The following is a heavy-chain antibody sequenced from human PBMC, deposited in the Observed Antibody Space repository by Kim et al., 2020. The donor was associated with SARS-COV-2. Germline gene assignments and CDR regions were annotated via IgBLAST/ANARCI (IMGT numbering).Heavy chain of an antibody. CDR1: GGSFSGYY. D-gene: IGHD3-16*01. CDR2: INHSGST. J-gene: IGHJ5*02. Sequence: SETLSLTCSVYGGSFSGYYWSWIRQPPEKGLEWIGEINHSGSTNYNPSLKSRVTISVDTSKNQFSLKLSSVTAADTAVYYCAREGGGPNWFDPWGQGTLVTVSS. V-gene: IGHV4-34*01. CDR3: AREGGGPNWFDP.